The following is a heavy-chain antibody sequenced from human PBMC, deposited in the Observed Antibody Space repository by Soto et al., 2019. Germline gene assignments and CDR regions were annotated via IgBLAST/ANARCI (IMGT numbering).Heavy chain of an antibody. V-gene: IGHV4-31*03. CDR3: AILAITGSDYFDY. D-gene: IGHD1-20*01. CDR2: IYYSGST. CDR1: GGSISSGGYY. J-gene: IGHJ4*02. Sequence: PSETLSLTCTVAGGSISSGGYYWSWIRQHPGKGLEWIGYIYYSGSTYYNPSLKSRVTISVDTSKNQFSLKLSRLKSDDTAVYYCAILAITGSDYFDYWGQGTLVTVSS.